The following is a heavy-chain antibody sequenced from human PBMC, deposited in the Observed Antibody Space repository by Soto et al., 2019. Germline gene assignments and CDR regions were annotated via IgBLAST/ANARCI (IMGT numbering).Heavy chain of an antibody. V-gene: IGHV1-8*01. CDR2: MNPNSGNT. J-gene: IGHJ6*02. D-gene: IGHD1-26*01. Sequence: ASVKASCKASGYTFTSYDINWVRQATGQGLEWMGWMNPNSGNTGYAQKFQGRVTMTRNTSISTAYMELSSLRSEDTAVYYCARILSYGYYCYYYGMDVWGQRPTGTVSS. CDR3: ARILSYGYYCYYYGMDV. CDR1: GYTFTSYD.